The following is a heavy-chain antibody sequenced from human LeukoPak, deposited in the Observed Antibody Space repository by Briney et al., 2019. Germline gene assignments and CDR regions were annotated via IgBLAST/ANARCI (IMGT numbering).Heavy chain of an antibody. D-gene: IGHD7-27*01. CDR1: GDSVSSNSAA. CDR3: ARALTGDWLVFDY. CDR2: TYYRSKWYN. V-gene: IGHV6-1*01. Sequence: SQTLSLTCAISGDSVSSNSAAWNWIRQSLSIGLEWLGRTYYRSKWYNDYAVSVKSRITINPDTSKNQFSLQLNSVTPEDTAVYYCARALTGDWLVFDYWGQGTLVTVSS. J-gene: IGHJ4*02.